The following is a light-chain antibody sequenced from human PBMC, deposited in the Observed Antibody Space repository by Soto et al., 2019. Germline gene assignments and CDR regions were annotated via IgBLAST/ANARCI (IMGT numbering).Light chain of an antibody. J-gene: IGLJ1*01. Sequence: QSVLTQPASVSGSPGQSITISCTGTGSDVGGYNYVSWYQQHPGKAPKLMIYEVSNRPSGVSNRFSGSKSVNTASLTISGRQAEDEADYYCSSYTSSSPLYVFGTGTKVTVL. CDR2: EVS. V-gene: IGLV2-14*01. CDR3: SSYTSSSPLYV. CDR1: GSDVGGYNY.